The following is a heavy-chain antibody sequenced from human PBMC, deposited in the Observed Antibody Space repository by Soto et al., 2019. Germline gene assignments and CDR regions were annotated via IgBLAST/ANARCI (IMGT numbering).Heavy chain of an antibody. V-gene: IGHV5-51*01. Sequence: GESLKISCRGSGYDFNTNWFGWVRQLPGRGLEWVGIMYPGDSDTRLHPSLQGHVTLSADVTVSTAFLQWRTLKTSDSGMYFCARLPRDCNKTIFYYADHWGQGTSFTVYS. J-gene: IGHJ5*02. CDR2: MYPGDSDT. CDR1: GYDFNTNW. D-gene: IGHD3-10*01. CDR3: ARLPRDCNKTIFYYADH.